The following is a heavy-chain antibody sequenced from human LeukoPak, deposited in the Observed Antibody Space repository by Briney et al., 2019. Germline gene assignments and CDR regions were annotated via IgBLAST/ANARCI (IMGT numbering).Heavy chain of an antibody. CDR1: GYTFTSYG. CDR3: ARDPTIKWGSGSYLDY. V-gene: IGHV1-18*01. J-gene: IGHJ4*02. CDR2: ISAYNGNT. Sequence: ASVKVSCKASGYTFTSYGISWVRQAPGQGLEWMGWISAYNGNTNYAQKLQGRVTMTTDTSTSTAYMELRSLRSDDTAVYYCARDPTIKWGSGSYLDYWGQGTLVTVSS. D-gene: IGHD3-10*01.